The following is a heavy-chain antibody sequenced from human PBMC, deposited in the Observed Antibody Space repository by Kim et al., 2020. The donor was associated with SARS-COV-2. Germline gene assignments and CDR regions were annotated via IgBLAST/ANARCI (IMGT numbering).Heavy chain of an antibody. V-gene: IGHV4-39*01. CDR3: ARYGGYVGYFDY. Sequence: SETLSLPCTVSGGSIGSTSYYWGWIRQPPGKGLEWIGSIYYSGSTYYNPSLKSRVTISVDTSKNQFSLKLSSVTAADTAVYYCARYGGYVGYFDYLGQGT. J-gene: IGHJ4*02. D-gene: IGHD5-12*01. CDR2: IYYSGST. CDR1: GGSIGSTSYY.